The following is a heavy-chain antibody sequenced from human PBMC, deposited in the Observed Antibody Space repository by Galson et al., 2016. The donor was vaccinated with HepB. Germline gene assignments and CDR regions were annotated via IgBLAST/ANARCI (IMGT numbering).Heavy chain of an antibody. CDR3: ARVRHCSGGSCYLSPRGTLGYFDY. Sequence: ETLSLTCAVYGGSFSGYYWNWIRQPPGKGLEWIGEINHSGSTNYNPSLKSRVTISVDTSKNQFSLKLSSVTAADTAVYYCARVRHCSGGSCYLSPRGTLGYFDYWGQGTVVTVSS. V-gene: IGHV4-34*01. CDR1: GGSFSGYY. CDR2: INHSGST. J-gene: IGHJ4*02. D-gene: IGHD2-15*01.